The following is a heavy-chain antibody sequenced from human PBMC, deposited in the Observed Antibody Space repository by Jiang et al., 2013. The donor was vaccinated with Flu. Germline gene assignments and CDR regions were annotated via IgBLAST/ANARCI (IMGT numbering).Heavy chain of an antibody. Sequence: GLVKPSQTLSLTCTVSRGSISSDDYYWSWIRQPPGKGLEWIGYIYYYGNTYYNPSLRSRVSISIDTSKNQFSLKLTSVTAADTAVYYCARDHVSVHYFDYWGQGTLVTVPS. J-gene: IGHJ4*02. V-gene: IGHV4-30-4*01. CDR1: RGSISSDDYY. CDR2: IYYYGNT. CDR3: ARDHVSVHYFDY. D-gene: IGHD2-8*01.